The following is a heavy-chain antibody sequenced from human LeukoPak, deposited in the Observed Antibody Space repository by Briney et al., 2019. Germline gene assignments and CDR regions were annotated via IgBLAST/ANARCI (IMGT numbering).Heavy chain of an antibody. CDR1: GFTFSSYA. CDR3: AKDPTYYDFWSANYFDY. V-gene: IGHV3-23*01. Sequence: PGASLRLSCAASGFTFSSYAMSWVRQAPGKGLEWVSAISGSGGSTYYADSVKGRFTISRDNSKNTLYLQMNSLRAGDTAVYYCAKDPTYYDFWSANYFDYWGQGTLVTVSS. CDR2: ISGSGGST. J-gene: IGHJ4*02. D-gene: IGHD3-3*01.